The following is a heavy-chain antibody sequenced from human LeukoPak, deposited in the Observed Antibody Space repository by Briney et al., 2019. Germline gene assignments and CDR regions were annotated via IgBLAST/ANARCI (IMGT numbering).Heavy chain of an antibody. Sequence: SETLSLTCTVSGGSISSSSYYWGWIRQPPGKGLEWIGEIHHSGSTYYTPSLKSRVTISIDTSKNQFSLKLSSVTAADTAVYYCARAYSSSWYFNWFDPWGQGTLVTVSS. CDR1: GGSISSSSYY. V-gene: IGHV4-39*07. CDR2: IHHSGST. J-gene: IGHJ5*02. CDR3: ARAYSSSWYFNWFDP. D-gene: IGHD6-13*01.